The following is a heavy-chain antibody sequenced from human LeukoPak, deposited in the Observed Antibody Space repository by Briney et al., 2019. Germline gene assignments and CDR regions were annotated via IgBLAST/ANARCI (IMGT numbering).Heavy chain of an antibody. CDR1: GNSLRDTS. J-gene: IGHJ4*02. CDR2: FEPEDGEP. D-gene: IGHD1-26*01. CDR3: ATADKWEPLDY. V-gene: IGHV1-24*01. Sequence: ASVKVSCKVSGNSLRDTSIHWVRQAPGQWLEWMGGFEPEDGEPIFAQTFQGRLSMTEDTSTDTDHMELSSLTVEDTAVYYCATADKWEPLDYWGQGTLVTVSS.